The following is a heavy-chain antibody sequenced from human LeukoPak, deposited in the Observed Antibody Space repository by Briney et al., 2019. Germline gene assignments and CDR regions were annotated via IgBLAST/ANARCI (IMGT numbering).Heavy chain of an antibody. V-gene: IGHV4-30-2*01. CDR3: AREAGYYYDSSGYYRAGAFDI. CDR2: IYHSGST. Sequence: SQTLSLTCTVSGGSISSGGYYWSWIRQHPGKGLEWIGYIYHSGSTYYNPSLKSRVTISVDRSKNQFSLKLSSVTAADTAVYYCAREAGYYYDSSGYYRAGAFDIWGQGTMVTVSS. J-gene: IGHJ3*02. D-gene: IGHD3-22*01. CDR1: GGSISSGGYY.